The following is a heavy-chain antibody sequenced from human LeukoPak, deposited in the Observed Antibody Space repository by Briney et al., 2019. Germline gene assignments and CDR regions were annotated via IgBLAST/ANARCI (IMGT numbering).Heavy chain of an antibody. CDR3: AKSGRYYDFLTDY. D-gene: IGHD3-9*01. V-gene: IGHV3-30*02. J-gene: IGHJ4*02. CDR2: IRYDGSNK. Sequence: GGSLRLSCAASGFTFSSYGMHWVRQAPGKGLEWVAFIRYDGSNKYYADSVKGRFTISRDNSNNTLYLQMNSLRAEDTAVYYCAKSGRYYDFLTDYWGQGTLVTVSS. CDR1: GFTFSSYG.